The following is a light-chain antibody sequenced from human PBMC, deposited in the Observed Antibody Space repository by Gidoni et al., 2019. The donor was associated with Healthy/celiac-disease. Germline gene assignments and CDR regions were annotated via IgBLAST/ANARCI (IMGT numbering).Light chain of an antibody. V-gene: IGKV3-11*01. Sequence: VLTQSPATLSLSPGERAILSCKASQTVSYYLAWYQKKAGQPPRLLIYDASTRATDIPARFSGSWYGTDFTLTISSLEPEDSAIYYCQQRHDWPPLTFGGGTIVEI. CDR2: DAS. CDR1: QTVSYY. CDR3: QQRHDWPPLT. J-gene: IGKJ4*01.